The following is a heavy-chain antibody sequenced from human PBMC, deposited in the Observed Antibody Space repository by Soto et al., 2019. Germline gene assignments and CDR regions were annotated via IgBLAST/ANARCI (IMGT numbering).Heavy chain of an antibody. Sequence: QVQLQESGPGLVKPSGTLSLTCAVSSGSISSSNWWSWVRQPPGKGLEWIGEIYHSGSTNYNPSLKSRVTISVDKSKNQFSLTLSSVTAADTAVYYCARVVPAALDYYYYMDVWGKGTTVTVSS. CDR1: SGSISSSNW. V-gene: IGHV4-4*02. CDR2: IYHSGST. J-gene: IGHJ6*03. D-gene: IGHD2-2*01. CDR3: ARVVPAALDYYYYMDV.